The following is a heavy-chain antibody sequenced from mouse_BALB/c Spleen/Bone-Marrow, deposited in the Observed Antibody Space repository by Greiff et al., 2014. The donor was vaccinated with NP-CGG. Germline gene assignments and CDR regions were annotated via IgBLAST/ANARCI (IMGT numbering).Heavy chain of an antibody. CDR1: GYTFTSYW. V-gene: IGHV1S81*02. D-gene: IGHD2-1*01. Sequence: VQLQQSGAELVKPGASVKLSCKASGYTFTSYWMHWVKQRPGQGLEWIGEINPSNGRTNYNEKFKSKATLTVDKSSSTVYMQLSSLTSEDSAVYYCARERGNYPFAYWGQGTLVTVSA. CDR3: ARERGNYPFAY. CDR2: INPSNGRT. J-gene: IGHJ3*01.